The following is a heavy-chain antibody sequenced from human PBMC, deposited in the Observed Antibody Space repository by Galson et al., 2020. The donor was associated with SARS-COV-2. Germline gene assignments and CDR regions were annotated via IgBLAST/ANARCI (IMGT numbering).Heavy chain of an antibody. CDR3: ERDAIAAADHNYSYGMDV. D-gene: IGHD6-13*01. CDR2: IKQDGSEK. CDR1: GFTFSSYW. Sequence: TGESLRLSCAASGFTFSSYWMSWVRQAPGKGLEWVANIKQDGSEKYYVDSVKGRFTISRDNAKNSLYLQMNSLRAEDTAVYYCERDAIAAADHNYSYGMDVWGQGTTVTVSS. V-gene: IGHV3-7*01. J-gene: IGHJ6*02.